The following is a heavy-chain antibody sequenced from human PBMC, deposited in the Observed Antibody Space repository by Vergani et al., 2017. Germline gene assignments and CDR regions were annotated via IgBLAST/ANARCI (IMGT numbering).Heavy chain of an antibody. CDR3: ARAVLRYFDWPAPYYMDV. Sequence: QVQLQESGPGLVKPSETLSLTCAVSGFSIDNGYYWDWIRQPPGKGLEWIGSIYRTGRTHFNPSLKSRVTISVDRSKNQFSLKLSSVTAADTAVYYCARAVLRYFDWPAPYYMDVWGKGTTVTVSS. D-gene: IGHD3-9*01. CDR1: GFSIDNGYY. J-gene: IGHJ6*03. CDR2: IYRTGRT. V-gene: IGHV4-38-2*01.